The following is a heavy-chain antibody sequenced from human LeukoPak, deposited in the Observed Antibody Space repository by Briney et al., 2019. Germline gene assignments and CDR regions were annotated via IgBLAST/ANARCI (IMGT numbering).Heavy chain of an antibody. CDR1: GFTFSGYA. CDR3: AKDQTILGAFDI. V-gene: IGHV3-23*01. CDR2: ISGSGGST. D-gene: IGHD3-3*01. Sequence: PGGSLRLSCAASGFTFSGYAMSWVRQAPGKGLEWVSAISGSGGSTYYADSVKGRFTISRDNSKNTLYLQMNSLRAEDTAVYYCAKDQTILGAFDIWGQGTMVTVSS. J-gene: IGHJ3*02.